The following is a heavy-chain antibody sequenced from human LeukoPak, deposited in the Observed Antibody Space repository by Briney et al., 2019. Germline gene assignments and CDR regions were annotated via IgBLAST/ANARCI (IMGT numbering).Heavy chain of an antibody. Sequence: GGSLRLSCAASGFTFSSYSMNWVRQAPGKGLEWVSSISSSSSYIYYADSVKGRFTISRDNAKNSLYLQMNSLRAEDTAVYYCARTRGIAARRGLDYWGQGTLVTVSS. CDR1: GFTFSSYS. CDR2: ISSSSSYI. D-gene: IGHD6-6*01. J-gene: IGHJ4*02. V-gene: IGHV3-21*01. CDR3: ARTRGIAARRGLDY.